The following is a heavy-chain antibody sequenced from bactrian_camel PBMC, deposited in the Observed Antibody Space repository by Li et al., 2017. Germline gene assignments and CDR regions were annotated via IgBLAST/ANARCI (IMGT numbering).Heavy chain of an antibody. CDR2: IDADGRA. CDR3: AEGYCEVVPGNMDPEHEYSF. J-gene: IGHJ4*01. Sequence: VQLVESGGGSVQARGSLSLSCSASGDIGKITYMAWSRQAPGKEREGVAAIDADGRAMYADSVVGRFTISKDNVKNTVYLRMNSLKSDDTGRYYCAEGYCEVVPGNMDPEHEYSFWGQGTQVTVS. CDR1: GDIGKITY. V-gene: IGHV3S53*01. D-gene: IGHD2*01.